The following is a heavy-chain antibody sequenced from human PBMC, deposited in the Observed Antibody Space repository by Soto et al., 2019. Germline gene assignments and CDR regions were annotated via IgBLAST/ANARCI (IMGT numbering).Heavy chain of an antibody. CDR2: IYYSGST. CDR3: ASSYCGGDCYSGYFDY. Sequence: HVQLQESGPGLVKPSQTLSLTCTVSGGSISSGGYYWSWIRHHPGKVLEGIGYIYYSGSTNYNPSIRSRVTTSVDTSKRQFSLKLSSVTAADTAVYSCASSYCGGDCYSGYFDYWGQGTLVTVSS. J-gene: IGHJ4*02. V-gene: IGHV4-31*03. D-gene: IGHD2-21*02. CDR1: GGSISSGGYY.